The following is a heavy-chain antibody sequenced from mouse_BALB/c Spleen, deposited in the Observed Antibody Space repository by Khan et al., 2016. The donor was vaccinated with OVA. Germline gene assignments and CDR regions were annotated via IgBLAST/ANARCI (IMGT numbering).Heavy chain of an antibody. CDR1: GYSFTSYW. J-gene: IGHJ3*01. CDR2: IHPSDSET. D-gene: IGHD2-1*01. Sequence: QVQLKQSGAELVRPGASVKLSCKASGYSFTSYWMNWVKQRPRQGLEWIVMIHPSDSETRLNQKLKDKATLTVDKSSSTVYMQLSSPTSEDSAVYYCATYGNYDWFTYWGQGTLVTVSA. CDR3: ATYGNYDWFTY. V-gene: IGHV1-74*01.